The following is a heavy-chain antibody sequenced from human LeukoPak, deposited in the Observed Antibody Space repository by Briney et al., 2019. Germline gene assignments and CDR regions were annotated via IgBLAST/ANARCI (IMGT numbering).Heavy chain of an antibody. V-gene: IGHV1-46*01. Sequence: GASVKVSCKASGYTFTSYYMHWVRQAPGQGLEWMGIINPSGGSTSYAQKFQGRVTMTRDMSTSTVYMELSSLRSEDTAVYYCARDGIFGVVTPRALDYWGQGTLVTVSS. D-gene: IGHD3-3*01. CDR3: ARDGIFGVVTPRALDY. J-gene: IGHJ4*02. CDR1: GYTFTSYY. CDR2: INPSGGST.